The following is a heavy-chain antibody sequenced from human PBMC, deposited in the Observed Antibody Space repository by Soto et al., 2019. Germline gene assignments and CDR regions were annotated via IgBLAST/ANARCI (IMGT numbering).Heavy chain of an antibody. J-gene: IGHJ3*02. CDR1: GPSISSSTYY. Sequence: SETLSLTCTVSGPSISSSTYYWGWIRQPPGKGLEWIGSVYYSENTYYNPSLKSRVTISVDTSKSLFSLKLTSVTAADTAMYYCARPQFSGTYHDTFNIWGQGTMVTVSS. CDR2: VYYSENT. V-gene: IGHV4-39*02. D-gene: IGHD1-26*01. CDR3: ARPQFSGTYHDTFNI.